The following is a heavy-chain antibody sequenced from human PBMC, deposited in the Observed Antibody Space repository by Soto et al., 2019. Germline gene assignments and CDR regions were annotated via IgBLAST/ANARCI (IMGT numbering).Heavy chain of an antibody. Sequence: VASVKVSCKASGYTFTSYAMHWVRQAPGQRLEWMGWINAGNGNTKYSQKFQGRVTITRDTSASTAYMELSSLRSEDTAVYYCARDRGSSWYDYWGQGTLVTVSS. CDR3: ARDRGSSWYDY. CDR2: INAGNGNT. V-gene: IGHV1-3*01. J-gene: IGHJ4*02. CDR1: GYTFTSYA. D-gene: IGHD6-13*01.